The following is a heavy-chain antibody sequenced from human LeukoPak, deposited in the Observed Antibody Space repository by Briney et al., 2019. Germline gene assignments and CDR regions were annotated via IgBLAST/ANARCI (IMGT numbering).Heavy chain of an antibody. CDR1: GYTFTGCY. CDR3: ARDEGNGWRLRWRFDL. J-gene: IGHJ2*01. V-gene: IGHV1-2*02. Sequence: ASVKVSCKASGYTFTGCYMHLVRQAPGQGLEWMGWINPNSGGTNYAQKFQGRVTMTRDTSISTAYMELSRLRSDDTAVYYCARDEGNGWRLRWRFDLWGRGTLVTVSS. CDR2: INPNSGGT. D-gene: IGHD6-19*01.